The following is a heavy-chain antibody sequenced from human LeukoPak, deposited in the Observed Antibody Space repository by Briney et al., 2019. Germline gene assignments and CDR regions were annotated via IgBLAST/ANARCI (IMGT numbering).Heavy chain of an antibody. CDR1: GYTFAKYG. CDR3: ARTSGYGSGGYGMDV. Sequence: ASMKVSCKASGYTFAKYGISWVRQAPGQGLEWMGWSSAYNGNANYAQKLQGRVTMTTDTSTSTVYMELRSLRFDDTAVYYCARTSGYGSGGYGMDVWGQGTTVTVSS. V-gene: IGHV1-18*01. CDR2: SSAYNGNA. D-gene: IGHD3-10*01. J-gene: IGHJ6*02.